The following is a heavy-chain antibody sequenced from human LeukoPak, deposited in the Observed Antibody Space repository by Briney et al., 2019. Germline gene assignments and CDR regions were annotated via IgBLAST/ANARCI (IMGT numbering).Heavy chain of an antibody. J-gene: IGHJ4*02. Sequence: ASVKVSCKASGYCFTSNYIHWVRQAPGQGLEWMGMIYPRDGSTSYAQKFQGRVTVTRDTSTSTVHMELSGLRSEDTAVYYCARDQEAFVYWGQGTLVTVSS. CDR3: ARDQEAFVY. CDR1: GYCFTSNY. CDR2: IYPRDGST. V-gene: IGHV1-46*01.